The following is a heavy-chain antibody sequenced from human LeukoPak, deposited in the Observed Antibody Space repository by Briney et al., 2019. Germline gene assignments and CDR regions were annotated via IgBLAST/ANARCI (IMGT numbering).Heavy chain of an antibody. CDR3: ARGRAVTKYQGLIDY. J-gene: IGHJ4*02. V-gene: IGHV4-34*01. Sequence: SETLSLTCAVYGGSFSGYYWTWIRQPPGKGLEWIGEINHSGSTNHNPSLKSRVTISVDTSKNQFSPKLSSVTAADTAVYYCARGRAVTKYQGLIDYWGQGALVTVSS. CDR2: INHSGST. D-gene: IGHD4-17*01. CDR1: GGSFSGYY.